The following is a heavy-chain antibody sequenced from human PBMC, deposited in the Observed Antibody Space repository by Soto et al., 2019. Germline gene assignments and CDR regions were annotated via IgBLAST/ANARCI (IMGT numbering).Heavy chain of an antibody. Sequence: QVQLQQWGAGLLKPSETLSLTCAVYGGSFSGYYWSWIRQPPGKGLEWIGEINHSGSTNYNPPLKSRVTISVDTSKNQFSLKLSSVTAADTAVYYCARIRTVAAAGTRRYYYYYMDVWGKGTTVTVSS. D-gene: IGHD6-13*01. CDR1: GGSFSGYY. CDR3: ARIRTVAAAGTRRYYYYYMDV. J-gene: IGHJ6*03. CDR2: INHSGST. V-gene: IGHV4-34*01.